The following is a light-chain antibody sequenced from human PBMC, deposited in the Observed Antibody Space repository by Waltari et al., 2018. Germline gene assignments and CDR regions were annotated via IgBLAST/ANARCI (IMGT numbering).Light chain of an antibody. V-gene: IGLV3-1*01. CDR3: QAWDTISAG. J-gene: IGLJ2*01. CDR2: QDT. CDR1: QLGTQY. Sequence: SYELTQPPSVSVSPGQTASIHCPGAQLGTQYDSWYQQKPAQSPVLINYQDTQRPSGIPERLSGSNSGNTATLTISGTQVMDEGDYYCQAWDTISAGLGGGTKLTVL.